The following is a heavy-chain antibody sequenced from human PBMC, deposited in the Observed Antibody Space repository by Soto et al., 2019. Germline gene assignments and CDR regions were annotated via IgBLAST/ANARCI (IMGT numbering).Heavy chain of an antibody. J-gene: IGHJ4*02. CDR1: GGSISSGDYY. V-gene: IGHV4-30-4*01. D-gene: IGHD4-17*01. CDR2: XYXSXXX. Sequence: PSETLSLTCTVSGGSISSGDYYWSWIRQPPGKGXEXIXXXYXSXXXYXXXXLKSRVTISVDTSKNQFSLKLSSVTAADTAVYYCARADGGAPFDYWGQGTLVTVSS. CDR3: ARADGGAPFDY.